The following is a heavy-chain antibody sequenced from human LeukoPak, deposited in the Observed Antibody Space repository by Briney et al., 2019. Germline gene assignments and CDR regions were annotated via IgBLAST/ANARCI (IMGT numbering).Heavy chain of an antibody. CDR2: INHSGST. J-gene: IGHJ5*02. D-gene: IGHD6-19*01. V-gene: IGHV4-34*01. Sequence: PSETLSLTCAVYGGSFSGYYWSWIRQPPGKGLEWIGEINHSGSTNYNPSLKSRVTISVDTSKNQFSLKLSSVTAADTAVYYCARARVARIAVATKGEFDPWGQGTLVTVSS. CDR3: ARARVARIAVATKGEFDP. CDR1: GGSFSGYY.